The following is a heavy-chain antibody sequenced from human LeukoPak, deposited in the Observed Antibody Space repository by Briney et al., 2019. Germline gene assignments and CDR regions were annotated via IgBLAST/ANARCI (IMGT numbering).Heavy chain of an antibody. CDR2: TSGSS. V-gene: IGHV4-59*11. D-gene: IGHD3/OR15-3a*01. CDR1: GGSISSHY. Sequence: SETLSLTCAVSGGSISSHYWSWIRQPPGKGLEWIGCTSGSSSDNPSLNSRAAVSVDPSQNQVSLSLTSVTAADPAVYYCARVLAIFGLDTTDFYMDVWGKGNTVTVSS. CDR3: ARVLAIFGLDTTDFYMDV. J-gene: IGHJ6*03.